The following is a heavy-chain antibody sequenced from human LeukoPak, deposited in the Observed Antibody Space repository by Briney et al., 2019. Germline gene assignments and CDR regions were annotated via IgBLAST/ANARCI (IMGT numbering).Heavy chain of an antibody. CDR3: ARGKTWQNIVTRKTYNWFDP. J-gene: IGHJ5*02. CDR1: AFSFSSYY. V-gene: IGHV3-21*01. CDR2: IISSSDYI. Sequence: ESLSLSCAVSAFSFSSYYIRCDSPHPGRGREWDSSIISSSDYIYYADSVTGRFTISRDNATISMYLQMKSLTVKDMAVYDCARGKTWQNIVTRKTYNWFDPWGQGTLVTVSS. D-gene: IGHD2/OR15-2a*01.